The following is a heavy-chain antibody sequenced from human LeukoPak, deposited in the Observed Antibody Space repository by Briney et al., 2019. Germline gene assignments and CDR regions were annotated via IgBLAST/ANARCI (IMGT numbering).Heavy chain of an antibody. V-gene: IGHV4-39*01. CDR2: IYYSGST. CDR3: AKGILRFLSD. J-gene: IGHJ4*02. D-gene: IGHD3-3*01. CDR1: GGSISSSSYY. Sequence: KASQTLSLTCTVSGGSISSSSYYWGWIRQPPGKGLEWIGSIYYSGSTYYNPSLKSRVTISVDTSKNQFSLKLSSVTAADTAVYYCAKGILRFLSDWGQGTLVTVSS.